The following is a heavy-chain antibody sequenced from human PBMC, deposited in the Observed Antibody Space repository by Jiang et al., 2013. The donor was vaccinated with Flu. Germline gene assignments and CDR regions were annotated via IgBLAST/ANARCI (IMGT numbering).Heavy chain of an antibody. J-gene: IGHJ6*02. V-gene: IGHV3-13*05. Sequence: VQLLESGGHLVQPGGSLRLSCAASGFTFSNYDMHWVRQGRGKGLEWVSAIGTGGEPYIPDSVKGRFSISRENAKNSLYLQMNSLTAEDTAVYYCARGPPGSRLRMDVWGQGTTVTVSS. CDR1: GFTFSNYD. CDR2: IGTGGEP. D-gene: IGHD6-25*01. CDR3: ARGPPGSRLRMDV.